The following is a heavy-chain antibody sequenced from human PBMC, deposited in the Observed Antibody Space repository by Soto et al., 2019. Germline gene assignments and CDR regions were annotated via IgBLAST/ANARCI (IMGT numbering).Heavy chain of an antibody. J-gene: IGHJ4*02. Sequence: ASVKVSCKASGYTFTDYYMHWVRQAPGQGLAWMGWINPNSGGTNYAQKFQGWVTMTRDTSISTAYMELSRLTSEDTAVYYCAKQRLGDASGGPPFDYWGQGTPVTVSS. V-gene: IGHV1-2*04. CDR2: INPNSGGT. CDR1: GYTFTDYY. D-gene: IGHD2-15*01. CDR3: AKQRLGDASGGPPFDY.